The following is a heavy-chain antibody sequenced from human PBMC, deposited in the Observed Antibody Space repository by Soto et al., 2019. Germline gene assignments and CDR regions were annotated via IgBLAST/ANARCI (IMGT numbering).Heavy chain of an antibody. D-gene: IGHD3-10*01. CDR1: GFTFSSYS. Sequence: GGSLRLSCAASGFTFSSYSMNWVRQAPGKGLEWVSSISSSSSYIYYADSVKGRLPISRDNAKNSLYLQMNSLRAEDTAVYYCARDLHGRMVRGVIINGFDPWGQGTLVTVSS. CDR3: ARDLHGRMVRGVIINGFDP. J-gene: IGHJ5*02. CDR2: ISSSSSYI. V-gene: IGHV3-21*01.